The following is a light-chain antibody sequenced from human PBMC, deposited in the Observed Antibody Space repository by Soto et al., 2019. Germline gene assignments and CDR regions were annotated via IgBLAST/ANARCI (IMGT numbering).Light chain of an antibody. J-gene: IGLJ2*01. CDR3: QSYDSSRSGHVV. CDR2: GNS. V-gene: IGLV1-40*01. Sequence: QSVLTQPPSVSGAPGQRVIISCTGSSSNIGAGYDVHWYQQLPGTAPKLLIYGNSNRPSGVPDRFSGSKSGTSASLAITGLQAEDEADYYCQSYDSSRSGHVVFGGGTKLTVL. CDR1: SSNIGAGYD.